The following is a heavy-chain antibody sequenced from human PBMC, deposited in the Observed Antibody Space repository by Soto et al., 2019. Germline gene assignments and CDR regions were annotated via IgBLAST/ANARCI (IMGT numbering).Heavy chain of an antibody. CDR3: ASYPRATFLTGNYYFPP. D-gene: IGHD3-9*01. Sequence: GGSLRLSCAASGFTFSDYRMNWVRQAPGKGLEWVSYISSGSRTIYYADSVKGRFTISRDNAKNSLYLQMNSLRAEDTAVYYCASYPRATFLTGNYYFPPGAEEPLVPV. CDR1: GFTFSDYR. CDR2: ISSGSRTI. V-gene: IGHV3-48*01. J-gene: IGHJ5*02.